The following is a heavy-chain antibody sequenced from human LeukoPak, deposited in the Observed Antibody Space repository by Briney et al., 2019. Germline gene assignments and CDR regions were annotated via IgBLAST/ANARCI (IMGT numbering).Heavy chain of an antibody. V-gene: IGHV4-59*01. CDR1: GGSISSYY. Sequence: SQTLSLTCTVSGGSISSYYWSWIRQPPGKGLEWIGYIYYSGSTNYNPSLKSRVTISVDTSKNQFSLKLSSVTAADTAVCYCARENRITIWHRDWWCFDLWGRGTLVTVSS. CDR2: IYYSGST. D-gene: IGHD3-9*01. J-gene: IGHJ2*01. CDR3: ARENRITIWHRDWWCFDL.